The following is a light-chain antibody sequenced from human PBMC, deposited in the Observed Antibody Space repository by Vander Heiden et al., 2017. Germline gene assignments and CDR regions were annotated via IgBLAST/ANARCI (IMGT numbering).Light chain of an antibody. CDR1: SSNIGNNY. Sequence: QSVLTQPPSVSAAPGQKVTISCSGSSSNIGNNYVSWYQHLPGTAPKYLIYENNKRPSGIPDRFSGSKSGTSATLGITGLQTGDEADDYCGTWDSSLSAVVFGGGTKLTVL. CDR3: GTWDSSLSAVV. CDR2: ENN. J-gene: IGLJ2*01. V-gene: IGLV1-51*02.